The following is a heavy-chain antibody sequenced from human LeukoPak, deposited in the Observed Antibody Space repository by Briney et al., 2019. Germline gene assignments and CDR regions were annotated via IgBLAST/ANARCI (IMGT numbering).Heavy chain of an antibody. D-gene: IGHD2-15*01. J-gene: IGHJ3*02. CDR1: GFRFDDFA. V-gene: IGHV3-43*02. CDR3: AKEIDTLGTNAFDI. CDR2: VSADGAKS. Sequence: PGGSLRLSCAASGFRFDDFAMHWVRQSPGKGLGWVSLVSADGAKSYYAESVRGRLTISRDNSKNSLYLQMNTLRSEDTAFYYCAKEIDTLGTNAFDIWGHGTLVTVSS.